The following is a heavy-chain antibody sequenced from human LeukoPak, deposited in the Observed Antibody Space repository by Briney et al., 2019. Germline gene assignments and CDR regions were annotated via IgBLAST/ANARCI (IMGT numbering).Heavy chain of an antibody. CDR1: GFTFSGNW. D-gene: IGHD1-14*01. CDR2: INSDGSVT. Sequence: GGSLRLSCVASGFTFSGNWLHWVRQAPGKGLVWVSRINSDGSVTTYADSVKGRFSISRDIAKDTLFLQMNSLRAEDTAVYYCARTRHGGNQLEMWGRGTKVTVS. V-gene: IGHV3-74*01. J-gene: IGHJ3*01. CDR3: ARTRHGGNQLEM.